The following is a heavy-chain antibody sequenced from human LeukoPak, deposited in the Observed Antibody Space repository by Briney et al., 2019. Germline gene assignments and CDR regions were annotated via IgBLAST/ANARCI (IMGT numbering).Heavy chain of an antibody. D-gene: IGHD3-22*01. CDR1: GFTFSSYW. CDR2: INSDGSST. Sequence: GGSLRLSCAASGFTFSSYWMHWVRQAPGKGLVWVSRINSDGSSTSYADSVKGRFTISRDNAKNTLYPQMNSLRAEDTAVYYCAILPKTYYYDSSGYYHNFDYWGQGTLVTVSS. V-gene: IGHV3-74*01. J-gene: IGHJ4*02. CDR3: AILPKTYYYDSSGYYHNFDY.